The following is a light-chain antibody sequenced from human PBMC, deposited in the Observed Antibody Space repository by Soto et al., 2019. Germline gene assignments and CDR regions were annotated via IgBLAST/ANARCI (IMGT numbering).Light chain of an antibody. CDR3: QVWDSSSAHVI. CDR1: VIGSIS. V-gene: IGLV3-21*02. CDR2: DDS. Sequence: SYELTQPPSVSVAPGQTASITCGGNVIGSISVHWYQQKPGQAPVLVVFDDSDRPSGIPERFSGSNSRNTATLTISRVEAGDEADYYCQVWDSSSAHVIFGGGTKLTVL. J-gene: IGLJ2*01.